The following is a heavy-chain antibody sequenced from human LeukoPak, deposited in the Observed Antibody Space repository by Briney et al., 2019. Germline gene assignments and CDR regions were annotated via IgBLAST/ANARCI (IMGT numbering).Heavy chain of an antibody. J-gene: IGHJ6*03. D-gene: IGHD3-10*01. CDR3: ARDTSRADMDV. CDR1: GGSISSYY. Sequence: SETLSLTCTVSGGSISSYYWSWIRQPPGKGLEWIGYIYYSGSTNYNPSLKSRVTISVDTSKNQFSLKLSSVTAADTAIYYCARDTSRADMDVWGKGTTVTVSS. CDR2: IYYSGST. V-gene: IGHV4-59*01.